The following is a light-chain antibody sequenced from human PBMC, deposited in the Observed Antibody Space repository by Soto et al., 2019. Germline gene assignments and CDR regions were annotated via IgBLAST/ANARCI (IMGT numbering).Light chain of an antibody. CDR2: AAS. V-gene: IGKV3-20*01. CDR3: HQYDNRPQT. J-gene: IGKJ2*01. CDR1: QSMKRRY. Sequence: EIVLMQSPGTLSLSPGESATLFCRASQSMKRRYLAWYQQKPGQAPRVLIYAASIRATGIPDRFSGSGSGTDFSLTISRLEPEDFAVYYSHQYDNRPQTFGQGTQVEIK.